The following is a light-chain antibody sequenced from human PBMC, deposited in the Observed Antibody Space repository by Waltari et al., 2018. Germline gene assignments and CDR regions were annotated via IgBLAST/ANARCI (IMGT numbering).Light chain of an antibody. CDR1: KLGDKY. CDR3: QAWDSSTACYV. J-gene: IGLJ1*01. CDR2: QDS. V-gene: IGLV3-1*01. Sequence: SYELTQPPSVSVSPGQTASITCSGDKLGDKYACWYQQKPGQSPVLVIYQDSKRHSGIPERFSGSNSGNTATLTISGTQAMDEADYYCQAWDSSTACYVFGTGTKVTVL.